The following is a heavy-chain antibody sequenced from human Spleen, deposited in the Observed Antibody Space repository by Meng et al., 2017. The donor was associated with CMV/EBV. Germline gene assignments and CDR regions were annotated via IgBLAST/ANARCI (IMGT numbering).Heavy chain of an antibody. D-gene: IGHD3-22*01. CDR1: GFTFSSYA. CDR2: ISYDGSNK. Sequence: QVQLVVSGGGVVQRGRSLRLSCAASGFTFSSYAMHWVRQAPGKGLECVAVISYDGSNKYYADSVKGRFTISRDNSKNTLYLQMNSLRAEDTAVYYCARDCLDSSPGNWFDPWGQGTLVTVSS. CDR3: ARDCLDSSPGNWFDP. V-gene: IGHV3-30-3*01. J-gene: IGHJ5*02.